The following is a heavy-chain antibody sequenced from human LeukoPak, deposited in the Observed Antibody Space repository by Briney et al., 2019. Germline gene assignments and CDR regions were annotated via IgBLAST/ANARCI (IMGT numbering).Heavy chain of an antibody. D-gene: IGHD2-8*01. CDR1: GYTFTGYY. CDR3: ARANPVLMVSKYFQH. J-gene: IGHJ1*01. Sequence: ASVKVSCKASGYTFTGYYMHWVRQAPGQGLEWMGWINPNSGGTNYAQKFQGRVTMTRDTSISTAYMELSSLRAEDTAVYYCARANPVLMVSKYFQHWGQGTLVTVSS. V-gene: IGHV1-2*02. CDR2: INPNSGGT.